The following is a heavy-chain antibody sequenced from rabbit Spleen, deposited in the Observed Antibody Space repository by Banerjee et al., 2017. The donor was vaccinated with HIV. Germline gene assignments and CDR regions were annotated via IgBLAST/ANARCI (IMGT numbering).Heavy chain of an antibody. Sequence: QSMEESGGDLVKPGGTLTLTCKASGISFGISDYMCWVRQAPGKGLEWIACIDAGSSDFTYHANWAKGRFTISKTSSTTVTLQATSLTVADTATYFCARDSSSSFSSYGMDLWGQGTLVTVS. CDR2: IDAGSSDFT. D-gene: IGHD1-1*01. V-gene: IGHV1S40*01. CDR3: ARDSSSSFSSYGMDL. CDR1: GISFGISDY. J-gene: IGHJ6*01.